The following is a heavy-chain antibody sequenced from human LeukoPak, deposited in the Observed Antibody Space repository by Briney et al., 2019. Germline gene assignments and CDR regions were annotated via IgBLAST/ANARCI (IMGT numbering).Heavy chain of an antibody. J-gene: IGHJ4*02. D-gene: IGHD3-22*01. CDR3: ARVLYYYDSSGYLGY. Sequence: ASVKVSCKASGYTFTGYYMHWVRQAPGQGLEWMGWINPNSGGTNYAQKFQGRVTMTRDTSISTAYMEPSRLRSDDTAVYYCARVLYYYDSSGYLGYWGQGTLVTVSS. CDR1: GYTFTGYY. V-gene: IGHV1-2*02. CDR2: INPNSGGT.